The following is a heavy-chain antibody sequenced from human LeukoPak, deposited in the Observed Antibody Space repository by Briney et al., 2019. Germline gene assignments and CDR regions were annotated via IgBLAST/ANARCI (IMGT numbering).Heavy chain of an antibody. V-gene: IGHV3-23*01. CDR1: GFTFSSYA. CDR3: AKDRGYMDSRLGFDY. CDR2: ISGSGGST. J-gene: IGHJ4*02. D-gene: IGHD3-10*01. Sequence: GGSLRLSCAASGFTFSSYAMSWVRQAPGKGLEWVSAISGSGGSTYYADSVKGRFTMSRDNSKNTLYLQMNSLRAEDTAVYYYAKDRGYMDSRLGFDYWGQGTLVTVSS.